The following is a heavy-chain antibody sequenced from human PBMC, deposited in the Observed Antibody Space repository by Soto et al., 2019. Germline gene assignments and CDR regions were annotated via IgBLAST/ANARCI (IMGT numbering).Heavy chain of an antibody. D-gene: IGHD6-19*01. CDR3: ARLSVAWFDP. CDR2: IYHSGST. J-gene: IGHJ5*02. Sequence: QVQLQESGPGLVKPSETLSLTCTVSGGSVSSGSYHWGWIRQPPGKGPEWIGYIYHSGSTNYNPSLKSRVTISVDTSKNQFSLSLTSVTAADTAVYYCARLSVAWFDPWGQGTLVTVAS. V-gene: IGHV4-61*01. CDR1: GGSVSSGSYH.